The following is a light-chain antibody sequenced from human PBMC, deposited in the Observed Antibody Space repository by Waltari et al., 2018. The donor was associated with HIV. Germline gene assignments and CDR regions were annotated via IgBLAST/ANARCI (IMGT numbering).Light chain of an antibody. J-gene: IGLJ2*01. Sequence: SVLTQPPSVSGAPGQRVTMPCSESGSNSRATEHVHWYQHLPGTAPKLLIYGNSNRPSGVPDRFSGSKSGTSASLAITGLQPEDEGDYYCQSYDSRLSGSVFGGGTKLTVL. CDR1: GSNSRATEH. V-gene: IGLV1-40*01. CDR2: GNS. CDR3: QSYDSRLSGSV.